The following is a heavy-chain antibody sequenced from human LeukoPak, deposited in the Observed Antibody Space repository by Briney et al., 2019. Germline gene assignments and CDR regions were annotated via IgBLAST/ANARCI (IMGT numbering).Heavy chain of an antibody. Sequence: GGSLRLSFAASGFTFSSYSMNWVRQAPGKGLEWLSYISSSSSPIYYADSVKGRFTISRDNAKNSLYLQMNSLRAEDTAVYYCAREQVTRSKHFDYWGQGTLVTVSS. D-gene: IGHD1-14*01. CDR2: ISSSSSPI. J-gene: IGHJ4*02. CDR3: AREQVTRSKHFDY. V-gene: IGHV3-48*01. CDR1: GFTFSSYS.